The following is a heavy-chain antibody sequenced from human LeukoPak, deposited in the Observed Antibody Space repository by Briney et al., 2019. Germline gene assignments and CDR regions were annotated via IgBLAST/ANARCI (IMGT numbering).Heavy chain of an antibody. J-gene: IGHJ4*02. V-gene: IGHV4-31*03. D-gene: IGHD3-10*01. CDR1: GGSISSGGYY. CDR3: ARSGLYYPGSGSFDY. Sequence: SQTLSLTCTVSGGSISSGGYYWSWIRQHPGKSLEWIGYIYYTGSTNYNPSLKSRINISADTSKNQFSLKLKSVTAADTAIYYCARSGLYYPGSGSFDYWGQGALVTVSS. CDR2: IYYTGST.